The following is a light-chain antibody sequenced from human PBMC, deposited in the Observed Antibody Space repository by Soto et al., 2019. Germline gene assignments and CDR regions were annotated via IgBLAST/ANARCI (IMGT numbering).Light chain of an antibody. CDR2: DAS. J-gene: IGKJ4*01. CDR1: QSISRW. Sequence: DIWMSQYPATPPAPVGDGVTLTCRASQSISRWLAWYQQTKGKAPKILIYDASSLESGVPSRFRGSGSGTEFTLPISRLQAEDFETYYCQQYSSYPVTFGGGTKVDIK. V-gene: IGKV1-5*01. CDR3: QQYSSYPVT.